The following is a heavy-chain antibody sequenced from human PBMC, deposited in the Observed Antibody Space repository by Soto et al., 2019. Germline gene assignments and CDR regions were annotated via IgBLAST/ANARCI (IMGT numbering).Heavy chain of an antibody. J-gene: IGHJ6*02. V-gene: IGHV1-8*01. CDR3: ARDHYYDFWSGYGYYYYYGMDV. CDR1: GYTFTSYD. CDR2: MNPNSGNT. D-gene: IGHD3-3*01. Sequence: XSVKACCKASGYTFTSYDINWVRQATGQGLEWVGWMNPNSGNTGYAQKFQGRVTMTRNTSISTAYMELSSLRSEDTAVYYCARDHYYDFWSGYGYYYYYGMDVWGQGTTVTVSS.